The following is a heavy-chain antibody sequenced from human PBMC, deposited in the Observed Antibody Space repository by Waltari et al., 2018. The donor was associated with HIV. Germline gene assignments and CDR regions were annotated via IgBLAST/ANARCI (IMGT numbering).Heavy chain of an antibody. CDR3: ARDIEYVGSTEYCHH. CDR1: GFTLSGYC. J-gene: IGHJ1*01. CDR2: IRRYGSVL. Sequence: VQLVESGGGLVQPGWALRLSCAASGFTLSGYCMSGVPQAPGNVMRWVAKIRRYGSVLYYADSVKGRVTIARDNAQNSLYLRMSCLRAEDAAVYYCARDIEYVGSTEYCHHWGQGTLVTVSS. D-gene: IGHD3-10*02. V-gene: IGHV3-7*01.